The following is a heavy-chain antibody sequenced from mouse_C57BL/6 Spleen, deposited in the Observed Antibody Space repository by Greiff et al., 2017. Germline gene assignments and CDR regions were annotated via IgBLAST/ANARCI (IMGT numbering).Heavy chain of an antibody. CDR3: ARRLELRYFDV. V-gene: IGHV5-6*02. CDR2: ISSGGSYT. Sequence: EVKLVDSGGDLVKPGGSLKLSCAASGFTFSSYGMSWVRQTPDKRLEWVATISSGGSYTYYPDSVKGRFTISRDNAKNTLYLQMSSLKSEDTAMYYCARRLELRYFDVWGTGTTVTVSS. D-gene: IGHD1-1*01. CDR1: GFTFSSYG. J-gene: IGHJ1*03.